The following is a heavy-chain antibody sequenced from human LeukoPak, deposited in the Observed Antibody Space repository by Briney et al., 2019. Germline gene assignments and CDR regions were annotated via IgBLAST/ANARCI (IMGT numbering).Heavy chain of an antibody. V-gene: IGHV3-49*03. Sequence: GGSLRLSCSTFGSTFRDYAMSWFRQAPGKGLEWVGFIRSKAYVGTTEYAAPVKGRFTISRDDSNSIAYLQMNSLKTEDTAMYYCSRGSYDYWKKAFFDYWGQGTLVSVSS. CDR1: GSTFRDYA. D-gene: IGHD3-3*01. CDR2: IRSKAYVGTT. CDR3: SRGSYDYWKKAFFDY. J-gene: IGHJ4*02.